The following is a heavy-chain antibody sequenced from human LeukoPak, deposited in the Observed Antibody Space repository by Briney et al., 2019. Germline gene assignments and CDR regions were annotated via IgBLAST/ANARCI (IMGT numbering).Heavy chain of an antibody. CDR2: ISTSSTYI. V-gene: IGHV3-21*01. Sequence: PGGSLRLSCAASEFTLRSYSMHWVRQAPGKGLEWVSYISTSSTYIYYADLVRGRFSISRDNAKNSLYLHMNSLKADDTTAYYCARDASGSSIGLIDFWGQGTLVTVSS. J-gene: IGHJ4*02. CDR3: ARDASGSSIGLIDF. CDR1: EFTLRSYS. D-gene: IGHD1-26*01.